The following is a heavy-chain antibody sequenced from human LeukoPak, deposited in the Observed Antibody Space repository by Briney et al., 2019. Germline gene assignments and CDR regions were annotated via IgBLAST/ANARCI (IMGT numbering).Heavy chain of an antibody. CDR3: ASSLGYDAYYFDY. J-gene: IGHJ4*02. CDR2: IYYSGST. CDR1: GGSISSYY. D-gene: IGHD5-12*01. V-gene: IGHV4-59*01. Sequence: PSETLSLTCTVSGGSISSYYWSWIRQPPGKGLEWIGYIYYSGSTNYNPSLKSRVTISVDTSKNQFSLKLSSVTAADTAVYYCASSLGYDAYYFDYWGQGTLVTVSS.